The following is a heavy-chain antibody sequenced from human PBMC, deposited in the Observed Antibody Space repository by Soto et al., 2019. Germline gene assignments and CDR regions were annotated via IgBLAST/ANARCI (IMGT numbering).Heavy chain of an antibody. CDR3: CVIKRRDQYSTSGYWFDP. CDR2: IKSKADGETK. CDR1: GFTFSHAW. V-gene: IGHV3-15*01. J-gene: IGHJ5*02. Sequence: GGSLRLSCAASGFTFSHAWMSWVRQAPGKGLEWVGRIKSKADGETKDYGAPVRGRFTISRDDSQDILYLHMNSLRIEDTAVYYCCVIKRRDQYSTSGYWFDPWGPGTLVTVSS. D-gene: IGHD4-4*01.